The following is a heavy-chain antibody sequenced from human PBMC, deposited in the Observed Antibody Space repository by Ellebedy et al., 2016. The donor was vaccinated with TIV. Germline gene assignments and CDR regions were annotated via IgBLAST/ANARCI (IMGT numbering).Heavy chain of an antibody. CDR3: VKMAAMSSYFSFHL. CDR2: VHSSWGA. V-gene: IGHV4-59*03. J-gene: IGHJ2*01. Sequence: MPSETLSLTCNDPGDPIRSFYWSWVRQSPGKGLEWIGYVHSSWGANYNPSLENRVTTFVDTSKNQISLKLSSVTDADKAVYYCVKMAAMSSYFSFHLWGRGTLVTVSS. D-gene: IGHD5-24*01. CDR1: GDPIRSFY.